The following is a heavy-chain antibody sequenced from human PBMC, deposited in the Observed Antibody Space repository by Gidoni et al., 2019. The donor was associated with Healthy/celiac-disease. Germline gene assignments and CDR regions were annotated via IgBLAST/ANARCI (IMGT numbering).Heavy chain of an antibody. V-gene: IGHV4-30-2*01. CDR2: IYHSGSI. Sequence: QLQLQESGSGLVKPSQNLSITCAVSGGSISSGGYSWSWIRQPPGKGLDWIGYIYHSGSIYYIPSLKSLVSISVSRSKHQFSLQLSSVTAADTAVYYCARVSSDYDFWSGSPRHFDYWGQGTLVTVSS. CDR1: GGSISSGGYS. J-gene: IGHJ4*02. D-gene: IGHD3-3*01. CDR3: ARVSSDYDFWSGSPRHFDY.